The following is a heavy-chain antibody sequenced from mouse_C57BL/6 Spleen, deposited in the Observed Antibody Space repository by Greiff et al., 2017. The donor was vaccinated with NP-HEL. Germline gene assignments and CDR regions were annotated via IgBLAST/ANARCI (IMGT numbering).Heavy chain of an antibody. V-gene: IGHV5-9-1*02. CDR3: TRAITTVVAPLSMDY. Sequence: EVQGVESGEGLVKPGGSLKLSCAASGFTFSSYAMSWVRQTPEKRLEWVAYISSGGDYIYYADTVKGRFTISRDNARNTLYLQMSSLKSEDTAMYYCTRAITTVVAPLSMDYWGQGTSVTVSS. J-gene: IGHJ4*01. D-gene: IGHD1-1*01. CDR2: ISSGGDYI. CDR1: GFTFSSYA.